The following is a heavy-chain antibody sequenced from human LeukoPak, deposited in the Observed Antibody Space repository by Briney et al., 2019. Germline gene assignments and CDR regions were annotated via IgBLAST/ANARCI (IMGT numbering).Heavy chain of an antibody. Sequence: PGGSLRLSCAASGFTFSSYAMTWVRQAPGKGLEWVSAISVSGGSTYYGDSVKGRFTISRDNSKNTLYLQMNSLRAEDTAVYYCAREGSSADDAFDIWGQGTMVTVSS. D-gene: IGHD2-2*01. V-gene: IGHV3-23*01. CDR2: ISVSGGST. CDR1: GFTFSSYA. CDR3: AREGSSADDAFDI. J-gene: IGHJ3*02.